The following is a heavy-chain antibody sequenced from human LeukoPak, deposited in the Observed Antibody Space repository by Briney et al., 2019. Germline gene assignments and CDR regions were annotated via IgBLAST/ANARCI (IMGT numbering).Heavy chain of an antibody. Sequence: GGSLRLSCAAPGFTFSTAWVHWVRQAPGKGLEWVGRFKTKSDGETTDYAAPVKGRFIISRDASQNTLYLQMNSLQTDDTAVYYCVTGVSPWGQGTLVTVSS. V-gene: IGHV3-15*01. CDR2: FKTKSDGETT. CDR3: VTGVSP. J-gene: IGHJ5*02. CDR1: GFTFSTAW. D-gene: IGHD2-21*01.